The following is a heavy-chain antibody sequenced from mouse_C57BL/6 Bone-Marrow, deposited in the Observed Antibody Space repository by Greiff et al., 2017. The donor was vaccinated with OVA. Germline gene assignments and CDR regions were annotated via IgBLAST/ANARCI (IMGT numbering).Heavy chain of an antibody. V-gene: IGHV1-59*01. Sequence: QVQLKQPGAELVRPGTSVKLSCKASGYTFTSYWMHWVKQRPGQGLEWIGVIDPSDSYTNYNQKFKGKATLTVDTSSSTAYMQLSSLTSADSAVYDCARRSGYFDYWGQGTTLTVSA. J-gene: IGHJ2*01. CDR2: IDPSDSYT. D-gene: IGHD1-3*01. CDR3: ARRSGYFDY. CDR1: GYTFTSYW.